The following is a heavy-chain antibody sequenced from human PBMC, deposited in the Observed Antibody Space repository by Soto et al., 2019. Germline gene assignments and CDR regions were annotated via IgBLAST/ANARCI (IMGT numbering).Heavy chain of an antibody. D-gene: IGHD6-19*01. CDR1: GFPFSSLS. CDR2: VGGSGFST. J-gene: IGHJ4*02. CDR3: ARGSGPSGSYGDFDA. V-gene: IGHV3-23*04. Sequence: EMRLVESGGGLVQPGGSLRVSCVATGFPFSSLSMSWVRQAPGKGLEWVSSVGGSGFSTYYGDSVKGRFTISRDNSKNTVYLEMNRLRAEDTAVYYCARGSGPSGSYGDFDAWGQGTLVTVSS.